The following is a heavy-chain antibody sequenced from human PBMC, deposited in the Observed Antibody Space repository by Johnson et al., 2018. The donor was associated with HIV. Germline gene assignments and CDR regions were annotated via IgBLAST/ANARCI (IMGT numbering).Heavy chain of an antibody. V-gene: IGHV3-30*04. Sequence: QVQLVESGGGVVQPGRSLRLSCAASGFTFSSYAMHWVRQAPGKGLEWVPVIWYDGSNKYYADSVRGRFTISRDTSKNTLYLQMNSLRGDDTAVYYCARPGIVVLPAGAFDIWGPGTMVTVSS. CDR2: IWYDGSNK. D-gene: IGHD2-2*01. CDR1: GFTFSSYA. J-gene: IGHJ3*02. CDR3: ARPGIVVLPAGAFDI.